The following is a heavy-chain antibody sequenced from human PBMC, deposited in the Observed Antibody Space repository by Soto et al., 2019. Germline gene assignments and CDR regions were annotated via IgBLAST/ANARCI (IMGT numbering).Heavy chain of an antibody. J-gene: IGHJ6*02. CDR2: INPNSGGT. D-gene: IGHD6-6*01. Sequence: ASVKVSCKASGYTFTGYYMHWVRQAPGQGLEWMGWINPNSGGTNYAQKFQGWVTMTRDTSISTAYMELSRLRSDDTAVYYCARERTLSIAARNYYYGMDVWGQGTTVTVSS. CDR3: ARERTLSIAARNYYYGMDV. CDR1: GYTFTGYY. V-gene: IGHV1-2*04.